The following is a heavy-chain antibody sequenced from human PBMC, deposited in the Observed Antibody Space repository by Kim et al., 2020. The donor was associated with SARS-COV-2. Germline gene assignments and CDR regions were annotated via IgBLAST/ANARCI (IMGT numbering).Heavy chain of an antibody. D-gene: IGHD3-10*01. CDR2: ISYDGSNK. V-gene: IGHV3-30*03. Sequence: GGSLRLSCAASGFTFSSYGMHWVRQAPGKGLEWVAVISYDGSNKYYADSVKGRFTISRDNSKNTLYLQMNSLRAEDTAVYYCAPTAGFTTGSYYPWGQGTLVTVSS. J-gene: IGHJ5*02. CDR3: APTAGFTTGSYYP. CDR1: GFTFSSYG.